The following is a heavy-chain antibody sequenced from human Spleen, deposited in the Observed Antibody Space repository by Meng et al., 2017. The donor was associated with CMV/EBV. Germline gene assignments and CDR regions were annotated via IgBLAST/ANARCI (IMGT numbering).Heavy chain of an antibody. V-gene: IGHV3-48*03. CDR2: ISSSSSTI. CDR1: GFTFSSYE. D-gene: IGHD2-2*01. J-gene: IGHJ5*02. CDR3: ARELGYCSSTSCHAQGFWFDP. Sequence: GESLKISCAASGFTFSSYEMNWVRQAPGKGLEWVSYISSSSSTIYYADSVKGRFTISRDNAKNSLYLQMNSLRAEDTAVYYCARELGYCSSTSCHAQGFWFDPWGQGTLVTVSS.